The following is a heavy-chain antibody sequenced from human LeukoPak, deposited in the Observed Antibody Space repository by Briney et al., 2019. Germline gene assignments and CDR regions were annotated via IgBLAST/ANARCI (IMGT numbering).Heavy chain of an antibody. V-gene: IGHV4-59*01. CDR1: GGSISSYY. CDR3: ASHDYESSFDY. J-gene: IGHJ4*02. D-gene: IGHD4-17*01. CDR2: IYYSGST. Sequence: PSETLSLTCTVSGGSISSYYWSWIRQPPGKGLEWIGYIYYSGSTNYNPSLKSRVTISVDTSKNQFSLKLSSVTAADMAVYYCASHDYESSFDYWGQGTLVTVSS.